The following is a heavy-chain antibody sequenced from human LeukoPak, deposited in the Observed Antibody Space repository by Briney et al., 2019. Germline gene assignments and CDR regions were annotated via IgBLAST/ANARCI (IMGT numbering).Heavy chain of an antibody. J-gene: IGHJ4*02. Sequence: GGSLRLSCAASGFTFSSYAMSWVRQAPGKGLEWVSAIIGSGSSTYYADSVKGRFTISRDNSKNTLYLQLNSLRAEDTAVYYCARDSGWLTDFDFWGQGTLVTVSS. D-gene: IGHD6-19*01. CDR3: ARDSGWLTDFDF. CDR2: IIGSGSST. CDR1: GFTFSSYA. V-gene: IGHV3-23*01.